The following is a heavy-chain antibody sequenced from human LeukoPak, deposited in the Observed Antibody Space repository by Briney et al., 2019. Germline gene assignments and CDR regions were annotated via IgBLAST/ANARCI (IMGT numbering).Heavy chain of an antibody. CDR2: ISDGGSTT. CDR1: GFTFSSYW. D-gene: IGHD3-22*01. CDR3: SRSAYYDGSGNYYDY. J-gene: IGHJ4*02. V-gene: IGHV3-74*01. Sequence: GGSLRLSCAASGFTFSSYWMSWVRQAPGKGLVWVSRISDGGSTTTYADSVKGRFTISRDNAKNTLYLQMNGLRAEDTAVYYCSRSAYYDGSGNYYDYWGQGTLVTVSS.